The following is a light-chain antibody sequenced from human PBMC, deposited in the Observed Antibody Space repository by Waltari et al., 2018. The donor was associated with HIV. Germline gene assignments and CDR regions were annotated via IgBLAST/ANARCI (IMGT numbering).Light chain of an antibody. CDR3: SSYTSSSSVV. Sequence: QSALTQPASVSGSPGQSITISCTGTSSDVGGYNYVSWYQQHPGKAPKLMIYEVSNLPSVVSNRFSGSKSGNTASLTMSGLQAEDEADYYCSSYTSSSSVVFGGGTKLTVL. CDR1: SSDVGGYNY. CDR2: EVS. J-gene: IGLJ2*01. V-gene: IGLV2-14*01.